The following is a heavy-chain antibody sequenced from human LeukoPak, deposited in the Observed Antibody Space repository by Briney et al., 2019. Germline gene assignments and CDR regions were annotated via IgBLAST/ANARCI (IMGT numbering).Heavy chain of an antibody. CDR3: ARGIGVWGSYRYSY. D-gene: IGHD3-16*02. Sequence: SETLSLTCAVYGGSFSSYYWSWIRQPPGKGLEWIGEINHSGSTNYNPSLKSRVTISVDTSKNQFSLKLSSVTAADTAVYYCARGIGVWGSYRYSYWGQGTLVTVSS. J-gene: IGHJ4*02. V-gene: IGHV4-34*01. CDR1: GGSFSSYY. CDR2: INHSGST.